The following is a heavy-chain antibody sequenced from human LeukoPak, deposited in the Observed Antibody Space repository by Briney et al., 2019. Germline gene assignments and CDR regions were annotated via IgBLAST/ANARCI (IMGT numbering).Heavy chain of an antibody. Sequence: GGSLRLSCAASGFTFSSYGMHWVRQAPGKGLEWVAVISYDGSNKYYADSVKGRFTISRDNSKNTLYLQMNSLRAEDTAVYYCAKDYLYYYGSGSYYKPPDYWGQRTLVTVSS. CDR2: ISYDGSNK. J-gene: IGHJ4*02. V-gene: IGHV3-30*18. D-gene: IGHD3-10*01. CDR3: AKDYLYYYGSGSYYKPPDY. CDR1: GFTFSSYG.